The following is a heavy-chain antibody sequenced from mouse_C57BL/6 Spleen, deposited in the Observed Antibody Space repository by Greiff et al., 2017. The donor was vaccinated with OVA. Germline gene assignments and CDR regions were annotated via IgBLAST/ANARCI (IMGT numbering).Heavy chain of an antibody. D-gene: IGHD1-1*01. J-gene: IGHJ2*01. CDR1: GFTFSDYY. Sequence: DVKLVESEGGLVQPGSSMKLSCTASGFTFSDYYMAWVRQVPEKGLEWVANINYDGSSTYYLDSLKSRFIISRDNAKNILYLQMSSLKSEDTATXYCARVTTDYFDYWGQGTTLTVSS. CDR2: INYDGSST. CDR3: ARVTTDYFDY. V-gene: IGHV5-16*01.